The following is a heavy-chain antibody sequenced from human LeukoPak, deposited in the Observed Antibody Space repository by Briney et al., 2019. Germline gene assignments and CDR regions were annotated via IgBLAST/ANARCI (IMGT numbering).Heavy chain of an antibody. J-gene: IGHJ4*02. CDR3: ARHLHSSGWYADY. V-gene: IGHV5-51*01. D-gene: IGHD6-19*01. CDR2: IYPGDSDT. CDR1: GYSFTSYC. Sequence: GESLKISCKGSGYSFTSYCIGWVRQMPGKGLEWMGIIYPGDSDTRYSPSFQGQVTISADKSISTAYLQWSSLKASDTAMYYCARHLHSSGWYADYWGQGTLVTVSS.